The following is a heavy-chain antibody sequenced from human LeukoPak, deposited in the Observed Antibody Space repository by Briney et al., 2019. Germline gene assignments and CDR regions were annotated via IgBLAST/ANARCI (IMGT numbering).Heavy chain of an antibody. CDR2: ISSSRSTI. CDR3: ATWFGEDAFDI. V-gene: IGHV3-48*04. Sequence: GGSLRLSCAAFGFTLSSYSMNWVRQAPGKGLEWVSYISSSRSTIYYADSVKGRFTISRDNVKNSLYLQMKSLRAEDTAVYYCATWFGEDAFDIWGQGTMVIVSS. D-gene: IGHD3-10*01. J-gene: IGHJ3*02. CDR1: GFTLSSYS.